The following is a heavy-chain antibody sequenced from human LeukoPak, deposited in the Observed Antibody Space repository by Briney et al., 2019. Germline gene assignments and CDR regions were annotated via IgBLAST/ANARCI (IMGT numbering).Heavy chain of an antibody. V-gene: IGHV3-66*01. CDR1: GFTVSGKY. CDR2: TYGDGST. Sequence: GGSLRLSCAASGFTVSGKYMSWVRQAPGKGLEWVSITYGDGSTYYAESVKGRFTVSRDNSKSTLHLQMSSLRAEDTAVYYCVSYYWGQGTLVTVSS. J-gene: IGHJ4*02. CDR3: VSYY.